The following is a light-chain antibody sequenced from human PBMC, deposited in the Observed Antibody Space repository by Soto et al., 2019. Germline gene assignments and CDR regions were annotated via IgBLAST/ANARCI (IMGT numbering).Light chain of an antibody. Sequence: AIPMTQSPSSLPASVGDSVTVTCRASQDIRNDLGWYQQKPGKAPQLLISAASNLESGVPSRFSGSGSGTHFSLTIRGLQAEDYATYFCLQDYTYPLTFGQGTKLEIK. CDR2: AAS. J-gene: IGKJ2*01. V-gene: IGKV1-6*01. CDR3: LQDYTYPLT. CDR1: QDIRND.